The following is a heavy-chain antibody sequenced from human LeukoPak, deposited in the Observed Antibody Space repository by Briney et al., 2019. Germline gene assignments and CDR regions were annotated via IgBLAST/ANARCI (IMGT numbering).Heavy chain of an antibody. J-gene: IGHJ4*02. D-gene: IGHD2-15*01. CDR2: IIPIFGTA. CDR1: GDTFSNYA. V-gene: IGHV1-69*06. Sequence: ASVKVSCKASGDTFSNYAINWVRQAPGQGLEWMGGIIPIFGTADYAQKFQGRVTITADKSTSTAYMELSSVRSEDTAVYYCATTSDWGYCSGGSCYVFDYWGQGTLVTVSS. CDR3: ATTSDWGYCSGGSCYVFDY.